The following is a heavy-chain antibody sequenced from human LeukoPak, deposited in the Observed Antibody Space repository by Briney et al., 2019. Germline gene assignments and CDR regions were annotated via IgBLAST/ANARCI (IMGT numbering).Heavy chain of an antibody. D-gene: IGHD3-22*01. J-gene: IGHJ4*02. CDR3: AGGTYYYDSSGYYYLDY. CDR1: GGTFSSYA. Sequence: SVKVSCKASGGTFSSYAISWVRQAPGQGLEWMGGIIPIFGTANYAQKFQGRVTITADESTSTDYMELSSLRSEDTAVYYCAGGTYYYDSSGYYYLDYWGQGTLVTVSS. V-gene: IGHV1-69*13. CDR2: IIPIFGTA.